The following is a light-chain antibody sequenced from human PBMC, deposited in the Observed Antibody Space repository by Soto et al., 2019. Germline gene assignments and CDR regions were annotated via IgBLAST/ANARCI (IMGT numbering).Light chain of an antibody. CDR1: SSNVGANS. Sequence: QSVLTQPPSVSAAPGQKVTISCSGTSSNVGANSVSWYQQLPGTAPRRLIYETDNRPSGIPDRFSGSKSGASATLGITGLQTGDEADYYCGTWDSSLRAVVFGGGTQLTVL. CDR2: ETD. V-gene: IGLV1-51*02. CDR3: GTWDSSLRAVV. J-gene: IGLJ2*01.